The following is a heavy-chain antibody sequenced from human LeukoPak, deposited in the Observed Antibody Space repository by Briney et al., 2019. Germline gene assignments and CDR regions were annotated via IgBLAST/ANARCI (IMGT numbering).Heavy chain of an antibody. Sequence: PSETLSLTCPVSGGSISSYCWSWIRQPPGKGLEWIGYIYYSGSTNYNPSLKCRVTISVDTSKNQFSLKLSSVTAADTAVYYCARDRGGTHLDAFDIWGQGTMVTVSS. J-gene: IGHJ3*02. D-gene: IGHD1-1*01. V-gene: IGHV4-59*01. CDR2: IYYSGST. CDR1: GGSISSYC. CDR3: ARDRGGTHLDAFDI.